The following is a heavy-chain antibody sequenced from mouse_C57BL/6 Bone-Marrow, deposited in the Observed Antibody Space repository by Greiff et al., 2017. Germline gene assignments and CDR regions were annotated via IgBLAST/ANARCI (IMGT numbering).Heavy chain of an antibody. CDR1: GDTFTSYW. J-gene: IGHJ2*01. CDR3: ARCYYFDY. Sequence: QVQLQQPGAELVKPGASVKLSCKASGDTFTSYWMQWVKQRPGQGLEWIGEIDPSDSYTNYNQKFKGKATLTVDTCSSTAYMQLSSLTSEDSAVYYCARCYYFDYWGQGTTLTVSS. CDR2: IDPSDSYT. V-gene: IGHV1-50*01.